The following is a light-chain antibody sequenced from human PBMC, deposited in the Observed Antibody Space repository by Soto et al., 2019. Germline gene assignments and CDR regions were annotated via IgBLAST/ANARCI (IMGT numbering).Light chain of an antibody. V-gene: IGKV1-9*01. CDR3: QKLNSYPLT. J-gene: IGKJ5*01. Sequence: DIQLTQSPSFLSASVGDRVTITCRASQDISSYLAWYQQKPGKAPKLLIYAASTLQSGVPSRFSGSGSGTEFTLTITSLQPEDYVTYYCQKLNSYPLTFGQGTRLEMK. CDR1: QDISSY. CDR2: AAS.